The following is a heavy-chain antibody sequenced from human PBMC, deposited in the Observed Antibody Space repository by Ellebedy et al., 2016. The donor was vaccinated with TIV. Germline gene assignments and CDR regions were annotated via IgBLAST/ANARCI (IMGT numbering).Heavy chain of an antibody. D-gene: IGHD2-21*01. CDR3: TKRDGDWGS. CDR2: IYPADSDT. CDR1: GYFFNSHW. J-gene: IGHJ5*02. Sequence: GGSLRLXXKASGYFFNSHWIGWVRQMPGKGLEWMGIIYPADSDTKYSPSFQGQVTISVDKSITTAYLQWSSLKASDTAMYFCTKRDGDWGSWGQGTLVTVSS. V-gene: IGHV5-51*01.